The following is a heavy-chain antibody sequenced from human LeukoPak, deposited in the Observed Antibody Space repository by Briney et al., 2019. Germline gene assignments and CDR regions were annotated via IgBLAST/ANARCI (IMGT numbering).Heavy chain of an antibody. CDR2: ISSSSSAI. D-gene: IGHD3-3*01. J-gene: IGHJ4*02. CDR3: ARVPTIFGVVISDY. CDR1: GFTFSSYS. Sequence: GGSLRLSCAASGFTFSSYSMNWVRQAPGKGLEWVSYISSSSSAIYYADSVKGRFIISRDNAKNSLYLQMNSLRAEDTAVYYCARVPTIFGVVISDYWGQGTLVTVSS. V-gene: IGHV3-48*01.